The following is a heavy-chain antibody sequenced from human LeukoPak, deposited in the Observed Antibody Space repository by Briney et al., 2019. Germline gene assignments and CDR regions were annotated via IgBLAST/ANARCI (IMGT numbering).Heavy chain of an antibody. CDR3: ATYRQVLLPFES. J-gene: IGHJ4*02. Sequence: GGSLRLSCAASGFTFCSYAMSWVRQAAGKGVEWVSSISSSSSSYIYYADSVRGRFTISRDNSKSTQSQQMNSMRAEDTAIYYCATYRQVLLPFESWGQGTLVTVSS. CDR1: GFTFCSYA. D-gene: IGHD2-8*02. CDR2: ISSSSSSYI. V-gene: IGHV3-23*01.